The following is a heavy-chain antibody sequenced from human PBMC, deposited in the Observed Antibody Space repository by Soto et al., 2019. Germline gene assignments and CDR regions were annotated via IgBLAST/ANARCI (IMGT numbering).Heavy chain of an antibody. CDR2: ISHSGTT. Sequence: QVQLQQWGAGLLKPSETLSLTCAVNGGSFTGYYGAWIRQSPEKGLEWIGEISHSGTTKYNPPLKSRVTISVDTSKNPFALKLRSVTAADTGMYYCAGNGGNTWYYFGSWGQGTVVTVPS. V-gene: IGHV4-34*01. J-gene: IGHJ4*02. CDR3: AGNGGNTWYYFGS. D-gene: IGHD6-13*01. CDR1: GGSFTGYY.